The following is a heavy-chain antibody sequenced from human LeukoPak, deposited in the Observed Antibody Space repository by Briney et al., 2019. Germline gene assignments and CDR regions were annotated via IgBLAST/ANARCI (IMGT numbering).Heavy chain of an antibody. Sequence: PGGSLRLSCSASGFTFRNYAITGARQAPRRGWEWVLVVSDSSTSTHYADSGKGRFTISRDNSKNTLYLQMNSLKGEDTATYYCAKAIDRGIRAFDCWGQGTLVTVSS. CDR3: AKAIDRGIRAFDC. V-gene: IGHV3-23*01. CDR2: VSDSSTST. D-gene: IGHD3-10*01. CDR1: GFTFRNYA. J-gene: IGHJ4*02.